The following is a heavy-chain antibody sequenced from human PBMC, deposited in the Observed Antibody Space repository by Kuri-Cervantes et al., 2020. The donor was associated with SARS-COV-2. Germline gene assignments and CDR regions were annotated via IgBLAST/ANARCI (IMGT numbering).Heavy chain of an antibody. CDR1: GGSISSGGYY. V-gene: IGHV4-30-2*01. CDR3: ARAVTTYYYYYMDV. J-gene: IGHJ6*03. D-gene: IGHD4-11*01. CDR2: IYHSGST. Sequence: SETLSLTCTVSGGSISSGGYYWSWIRQPPGKGLEWIGYIYHSGSTYYNPSLKSRVTISVDRSKNQFSLKLSSVTAADTAVYYCARAVTTYYYYYMDVWGKGTTVTVSS.